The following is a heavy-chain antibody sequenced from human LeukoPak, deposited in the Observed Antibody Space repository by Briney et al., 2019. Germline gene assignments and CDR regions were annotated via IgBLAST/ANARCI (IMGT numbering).Heavy chain of an antibody. Sequence: PSETLSLTCAVYGGSFSGYYWSWIRQPPGKGLEWIGEINHSGSTNYNPSLKSRVTISVDTSKNQFSLKLSSVTAADTAVYYCARVRYWSPDFWSGYYYYYYMDVWGKGTTVTVSS. CDR1: GGSFSGYY. D-gene: IGHD3-3*01. CDR2: INHSGST. CDR3: ARVRYWSPDFWSGYYYYYYMDV. V-gene: IGHV4-34*01. J-gene: IGHJ6*03.